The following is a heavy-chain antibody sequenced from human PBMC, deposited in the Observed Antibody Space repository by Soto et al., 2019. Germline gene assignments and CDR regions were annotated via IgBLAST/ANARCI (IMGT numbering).Heavy chain of an antibody. CDR2: IKSKTDDGTT. Sequence: EVQLVESGGGLVKPGGSLRLSCAVSGFTFSNAWMSWVRQAPGKGLEWVGRIKSKTDDGTTDYAAPVKGRFTISRDDSRTTLYLQMNSLKTEDTAVYYCTTEPHRPRVDYWGQGTLVTVSS. J-gene: IGHJ4*02. V-gene: IGHV3-15*01. CDR3: TTEPHRPRVDY. CDR1: GFTFSNAW.